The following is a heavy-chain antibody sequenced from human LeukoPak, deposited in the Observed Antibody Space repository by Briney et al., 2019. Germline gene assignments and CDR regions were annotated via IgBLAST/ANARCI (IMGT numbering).Heavy chain of an antibody. CDR1: KFTFSSYW. Sequence: PGGSLRLSCAASKFTFSSYWMHWVRQAPGKGLVWVSRINTDGSSTNYADSVKGRFTISRDNAKNTLYLQMNSLRAEDTAVYYCARVLSGSWDWFDPWGQGTLVTVSS. J-gene: IGHJ5*02. CDR2: INTDGSST. V-gene: IGHV3-74*01. D-gene: IGHD3-22*01. CDR3: ARVLSGSWDWFDP.